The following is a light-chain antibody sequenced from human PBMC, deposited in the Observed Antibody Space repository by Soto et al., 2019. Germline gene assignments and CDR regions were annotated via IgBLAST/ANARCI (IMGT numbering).Light chain of an antibody. CDR3: QQSGT. V-gene: IGKV1-5*01. J-gene: IGKJ1*01. CDR2: DVS. CDR1: QSISSW. Sequence: DIQMTQSPSTLSASVGDRVTITCRASQSISSWLAWYQQKPGKAPKLLLYDVSSLESGVPSRFSGSGSGTEFTLTISSVQPDDFATYYCQQSGTFGQGTKVDI.